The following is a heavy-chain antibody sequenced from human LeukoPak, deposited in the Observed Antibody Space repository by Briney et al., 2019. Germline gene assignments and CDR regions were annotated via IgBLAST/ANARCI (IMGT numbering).Heavy chain of an antibody. D-gene: IGHD2-2*01. CDR1: GGTFSSYA. Sequence: GASVKVSCKASGGTFSSYAISWVRQAPGQGLEWMGRIIPIFGTANYAQKFQGRVTITTDESTSTAYMELSSLRSEDTAVYYCARAKEDIVVVPAAARGYYYYYMDVWGKGTTVTVSS. J-gene: IGHJ6*03. CDR3: ARAKEDIVVVPAAARGYYYYYMDV. CDR2: IIPIFGTA. V-gene: IGHV1-69*05.